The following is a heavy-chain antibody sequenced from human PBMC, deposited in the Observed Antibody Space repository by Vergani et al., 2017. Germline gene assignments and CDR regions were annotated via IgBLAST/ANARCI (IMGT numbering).Heavy chain of an antibody. CDR1: GGTFSSYA. D-gene: IGHD4-17*01. Sequence: QVQLVQSGAEVKKPGSSVKVSCKAPGGTFSSYAISWVRQAPGQGLEWMGRIIPIFGTANYAQKFQGRVTITADESTSTAYMELSSLRSEDTAVYYCARSDLAAVTAYYYYGMDVWGQGTTVTVSS. V-gene: IGHV1-69*13. CDR3: ARSDLAAVTAYYYYGMDV. J-gene: IGHJ6*02. CDR2: IIPIFGTA.